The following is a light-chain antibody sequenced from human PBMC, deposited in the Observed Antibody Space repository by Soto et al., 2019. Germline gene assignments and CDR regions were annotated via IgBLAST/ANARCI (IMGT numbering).Light chain of an antibody. V-gene: IGLV1-44*01. Sequence: QSVLTQPPSASGAPGQTVTISCSGSTSNVESETVNWYQQLPGTAPKLVVFRNNKRPSAVPDRFSASKSGTSASLAISNLQPEDEADYYCVAWDANLNGWVFGGGTKL. CDR1: TSNVESET. CDR3: VAWDANLNGWV. J-gene: IGLJ3*02. CDR2: RNN.